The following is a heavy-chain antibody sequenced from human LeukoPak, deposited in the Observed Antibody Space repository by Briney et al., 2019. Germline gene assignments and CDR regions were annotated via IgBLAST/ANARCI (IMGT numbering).Heavy chain of an antibody. CDR2: IYYSGST. CDR3: ATLPYCSGTTCEGNWFDP. CDR1: GGSITSSSYY. J-gene: IGHJ5*02. Sequence: PSETLSLTCTVSGGSITSSSYYWAWIRQPPGKGLEWIGSIYYSGSTYYNPSLKSRVTISADTSKNQFSLKLSSVTAADTAVYYCATLPYCSGTTCEGNWFDPWGRGTLVTVSS. D-gene: IGHD2-2*01. V-gene: IGHV4-39*01.